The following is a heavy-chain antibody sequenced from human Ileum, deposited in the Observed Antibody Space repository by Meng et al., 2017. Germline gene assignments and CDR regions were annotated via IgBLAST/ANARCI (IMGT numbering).Heavy chain of an antibody. CDR3: AGRRPYGDYPISNY. V-gene: IGHV1-8*01. CDR1: GYSFSSYD. Sequence: VLSRAGVKTTGLSVKVSCKATGYSFSSYDINWVRQATGKGLEWMGWMNPNSGNTNYAQKFHGRVTMTRNTSISTAYLELSSLISEDTAIYYCAGRRPYGDYPISNYWGQGTLVTVSS. D-gene: IGHD4-17*01. CDR2: MNPNSGNT. J-gene: IGHJ4*02.